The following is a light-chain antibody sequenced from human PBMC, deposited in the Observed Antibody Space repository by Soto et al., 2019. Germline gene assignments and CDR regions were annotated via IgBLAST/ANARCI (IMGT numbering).Light chain of an antibody. CDR2: DNN. CDR1: SSNLGNNY. V-gene: IGLV1-51*01. Sequence: QSVLTQPPSVSAAPGQKVTISCSGSSSNLGNNYVSWYQQLPGTAPKLLIYDNNQRPSGIPDRFSGSKSGTSATLGITGLQTGDEADYYCGTWDDSLSAVVFGGGTKLTVL. CDR3: GTWDDSLSAVV. J-gene: IGLJ2*01.